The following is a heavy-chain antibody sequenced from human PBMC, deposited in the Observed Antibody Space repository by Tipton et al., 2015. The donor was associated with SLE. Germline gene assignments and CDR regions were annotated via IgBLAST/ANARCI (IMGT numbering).Heavy chain of an antibody. CDR1: GGSISSHS. CDR2: IYYSGST. J-gene: IGHJ5*02. Sequence: TPSLTCTVSGGSISSHSWSWLRQPPGKGLAWLGYIYYSGSTNSNPSLTSRFTISVDTSKNQFSLKLSSVTAADTAVYYCARGSPPQHLVLGWFDPWGQGTLVTVSS. V-gene: IGHV4-59*11. D-gene: IGHD6-13*01. CDR3: ARGSPPQHLVLGWFDP.